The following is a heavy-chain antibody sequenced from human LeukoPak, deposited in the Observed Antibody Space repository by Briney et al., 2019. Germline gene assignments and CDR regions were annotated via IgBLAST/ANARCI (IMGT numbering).Heavy chain of an antibody. Sequence: SGGSLRLSCVASGFTLSSHWMSWVRQAPGKGLEWVANIKQDGSEKHYVDSVKGRFAISRDNAKDSLYLQMDSLRIEDTAVYYCATFGYNFDYWGQGTLVTVSS. CDR3: ATFGYNFDY. V-gene: IGHV3-7*05. D-gene: IGHD5-18*01. J-gene: IGHJ4*02. CDR2: IKQDGSEK. CDR1: GFTLSSHW.